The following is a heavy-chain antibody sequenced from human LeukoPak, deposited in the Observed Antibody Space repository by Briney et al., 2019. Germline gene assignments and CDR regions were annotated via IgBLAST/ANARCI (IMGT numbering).Heavy chain of an antibody. J-gene: IGHJ4*02. CDR1: GFTFNNYV. CDR3: AKGSSSSRPYYFDY. V-gene: IGHV3-23*01. CDR2: ITDSSTST. Sequence: GGSLRLSCAASGFTFNNYVMNWVRQAPGKGLEWVSAITDSSTSTHYADSVKGRFTISRRNSKNTLYLQMNSLRAEDTAVYYCAKGSSSSRPYYFDYWGQGTLVTVSS. D-gene: IGHD6-13*01.